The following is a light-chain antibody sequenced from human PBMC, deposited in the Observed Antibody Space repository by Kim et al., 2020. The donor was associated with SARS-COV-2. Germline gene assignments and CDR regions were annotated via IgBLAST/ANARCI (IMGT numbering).Light chain of an antibody. J-gene: IGKJ1*01. CDR1: QSVSSYY. V-gene: IGKV3-20*01. CDR3: QQYGSSPRT. Sequence: SPGERATLSCRASQSVSSYYLAWYQQKPGQAPRLLIYGASSRATGIPDRFSGSGSGTDFTLTISRLEPEDFAVYYCQQYGSSPRTFGHGTKVEIK. CDR2: GAS.